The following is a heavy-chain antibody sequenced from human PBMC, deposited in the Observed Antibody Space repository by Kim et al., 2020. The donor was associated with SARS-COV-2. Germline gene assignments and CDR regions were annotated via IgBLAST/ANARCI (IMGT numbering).Heavy chain of an antibody. D-gene: IGHD5-12*01. J-gene: IGHJ4*02. Sequence: GGSLRLSCAASGFTFGDYAMHWVRQAPGKGLEWVSGISWNSGSIGYADSVKGRFTISRDNAKNSLYLQMNSLRAEDTALYYCAKDKWGIRDGYNSFDYWGQGTLVTVSS. CDR1: GFTFGDYA. V-gene: IGHV3-9*01. CDR2: ISWNSGSI. CDR3: AKDKWGIRDGYNSFDY.